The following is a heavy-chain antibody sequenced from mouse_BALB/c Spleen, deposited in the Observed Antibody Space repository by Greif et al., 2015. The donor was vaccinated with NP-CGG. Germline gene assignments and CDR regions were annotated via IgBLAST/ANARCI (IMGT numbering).Heavy chain of an antibody. D-gene: IGHD1-1*01. CDR2: LSYSGST. CDR1: GYSITSDYA. CDR3: ARNYGSSYYFDY. J-gene: IGHJ2*01. V-gene: IGHV3-2*02. Sequence: EVQLVESGPGLVKPSQSLSLTCTVTGYSITSDYAWNWIRQFPGNKLEWMGYLSYSGSTSYNPSLKSRISITRDTSKNQFFLQLNSVTTEDTATYYCARNYGSSYYFDYWGQGTTLTVSS.